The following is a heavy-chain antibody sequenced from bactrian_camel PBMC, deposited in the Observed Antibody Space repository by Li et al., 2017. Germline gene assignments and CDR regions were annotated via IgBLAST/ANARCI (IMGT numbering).Heavy chain of an antibody. CDR2: IVHLGAT. CDR3: ATDDGMGWVPPAYSAVVYEYNY. V-gene: IGHV3S1*01. D-gene: IGHD5*01. Sequence: HVQLVESGGGSVQAGGSLRLSCVATGYTFSSGCGGWIRQAPGKDREGVAAIVHLGATSYADSVKGRFTISRDNAKNTVYLQMNSLKSEDTALYYCATDDGMGWVPPAYSAVVYEYNYWGQGTQVTVS. CDR1: GYTFSSGC. J-gene: IGHJ4*01.